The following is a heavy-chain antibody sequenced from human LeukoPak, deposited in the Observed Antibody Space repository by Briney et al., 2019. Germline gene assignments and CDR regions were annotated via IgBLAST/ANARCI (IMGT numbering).Heavy chain of an antibody. V-gene: IGHV4-38-2*01. CDR1: GYSIRSSSY. D-gene: IGHD4-17*01. CDR3: AKVVAYGHYALHDY. CDR2: MFHSGDT. Sequence: SETLSLTCDVSGYSIRSSSYWGGIRQPPGKGLEWIGCMFHSGDTYHNPSLKSRVTISADTSKNQFSLKLTSVTAAATAVYYCAKVVAYGHYALHDYWGQGTLVTVSS. J-gene: IGHJ4*02.